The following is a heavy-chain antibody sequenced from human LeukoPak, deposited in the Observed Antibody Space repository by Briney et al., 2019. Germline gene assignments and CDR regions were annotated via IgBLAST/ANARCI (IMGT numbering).Heavy chain of an antibody. CDR1: GLIFGNNW. V-gene: IGHV3-7*01. Sequence: GGSLRLSCEASGLIFGNNWMNWVGQAPGKGPEWVAIIKPDGSDKYYVDSVKGRFTISRDNAKNSLYLQMNSLRAEDTAVYYCARGRAIDYWGQGTLVTVSS. CDR3: ARGRAIDY. CDR2: IKPDGSDK. J-gene: IGHJ4*02.